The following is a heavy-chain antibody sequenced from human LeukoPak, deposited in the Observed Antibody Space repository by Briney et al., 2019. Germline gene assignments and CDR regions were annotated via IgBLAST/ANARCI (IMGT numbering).Heavy chain of an antibody. CDR3: ARERGHYYDNSGYTN. Sequence: PGGSLRLSCAASGFTFSDYYMSWIRQAPGKGLEWVSYISSSGSTIYYADSVKGRFTISRDNAKNSLHLQMNSLRAEDTAVYYCARERGHYYDNSGYTNWGQGTLVTVSS. J-gene: IGHJ4*02. CDR1: GFTFSDYY. D-gene: IGHD3-22*01. CDR2: ISSSGSTI. V-gene: IGHV3-11*04.